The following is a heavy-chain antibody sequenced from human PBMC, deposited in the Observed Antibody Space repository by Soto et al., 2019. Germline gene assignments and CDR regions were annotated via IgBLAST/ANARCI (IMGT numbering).Heavy chain of an antibody. CDR1: GDSISSGYY. CDR3: PRPDNVGSSQH. Sequence: PSETLSLTGAVSGDSISSGYYWAWIRQPPGKGLEWIGRIYHSGATYYNPSLKSRVTISVGTSKNQFSLKLSSVTAADSAVYYFPRPDNVGSSQHFAQGSL. CDR2: IYHSGAT. V-gene: IGHV4-38-2*01. D-gene: IGHD2-15*01. J-gene: IGHJ1*01.